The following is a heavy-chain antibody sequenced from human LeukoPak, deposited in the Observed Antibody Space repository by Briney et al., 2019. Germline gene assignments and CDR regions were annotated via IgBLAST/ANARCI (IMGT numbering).Heavy chain of an antibody. D-gene: IGHD6-19*01. CDR3: ARRVAVAGTGWFDP. Sequence: VASVKFSCKASGGTFSSYAISWVRQAPGQGLEWMGRIIPILGIANYAQKFQGRVTITADKSTSTAYMELSSLRSEDTAVYYCARRVAVAGTGWFDPWGQGTLVTVSS. CDR2: IIPILGIA. V-gene: IGHV1-69*04. J-gene: IGHJ5*02. CDR1: GGTFSSYA.